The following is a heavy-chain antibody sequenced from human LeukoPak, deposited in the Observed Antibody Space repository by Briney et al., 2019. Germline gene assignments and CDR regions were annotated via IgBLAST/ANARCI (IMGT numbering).Heavy chain of an antibody. CDR3: ARGIGSAWYIYFQH. V-gene: IGHV3-66*01. J-gene: IGHJ1*01. CDR2: IYGADTI. Sequence: PGGSLRLSCAASGFTISSSYMSWVRQVPGKGLEWVSCIYGADTIYYADFVKDRFTISRDSNRNILYLQMNSLRADDTAVYYCARGIGSAWYIYFQHWGQGTLVTVSS. D-gene: IGHD6-13*01. CDR1: GFTISSSY.